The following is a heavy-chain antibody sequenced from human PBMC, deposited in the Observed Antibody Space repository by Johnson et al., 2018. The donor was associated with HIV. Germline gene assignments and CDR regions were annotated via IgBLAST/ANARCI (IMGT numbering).Heavy chain of an antibody. CDR3: TTDGAITMVRGVIGEGKAFDI. J-gene: IGHJ3*02. Sequence: VQLVESGGGLVKPGGSLRLSCAASGFSFTDAWMNWVRQAPGKGLEWVGRIKSKSDGGTTDYAAPVRVRFTISREDSKNTLYLQMISLKTEDTAVYYCTTDGAITMVRGVIGEGKAFDIWGQGTMVTVSS. CDR2: IKSKSDGGTT. D-gene: IGHD3-10*01. CDR1: GFSFTDAW. V-gene: IGHV3-15*01.